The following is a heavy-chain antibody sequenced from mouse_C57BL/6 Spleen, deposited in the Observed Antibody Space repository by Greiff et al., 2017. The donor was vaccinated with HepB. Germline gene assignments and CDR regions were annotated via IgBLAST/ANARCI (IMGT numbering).Heavy chain of an antibody. Sequence: EVKVVESGGGLVQPGGSLKLSCAASGFTFSDYGMAWVRQAPRKGPEWVAFISNLAYSIYYADTVTGRFTISRENAKNTLYLEMSSLRSEDTAMYYCARREVTTDYYAMDYWGQGTSVTVSS. D-gene: IGHD2-2*01. J-gene: IGHJ4*01. CDR1: GFTFSDYG. CDR3: ARREVTTDYYAMDY. CDR2: ISNLAYSI. V-gene: IGHV5-15*01.